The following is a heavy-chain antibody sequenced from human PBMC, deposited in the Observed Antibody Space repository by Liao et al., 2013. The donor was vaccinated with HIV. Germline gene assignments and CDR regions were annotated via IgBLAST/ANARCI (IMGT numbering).Heavy chain of an antibody. CDR1: GGSFSDYS. D-gene: IGHD4-23*01. J-gene: IGHJ4*02. V-gene: IGHV4-34*01. CDR2: IYHSGST. CDR3: ATNYDGGTSLDAAPKPLFEC. Sequence: QVQLHQWGAGLLKPSETLSLTCAVNGGSFSDYSWNWIRQFPGKGLEWIGEIYHSGSTNYNPSLKGRVSVSIDTSKKQFSLKVNSVTAADTAIYYCATNYDGGTSLDAAPKPLFECWGQGTLVAVSS.